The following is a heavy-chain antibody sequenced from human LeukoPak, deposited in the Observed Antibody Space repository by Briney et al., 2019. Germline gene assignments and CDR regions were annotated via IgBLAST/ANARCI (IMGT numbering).Heavy chain of an antibody. CDR2: ISYDGSNK. Sequence: GGSLRLSCVVSGFTFSSYAMHWVRQAPGKGLEWVAVISYDGSNKYYADSVKGRFTISRDNSKNTLYLQMNSLRAEDTAVFYCARARSGWYLGQFDYWGQGTLVTVSS. CDR1: GFTFSSYA. D-gene: IGHD6-19*01. V-gene: IGHV3-30*04. J-gene: IGHJ4*02. CDR3: ARARSGWYLGQFDY.